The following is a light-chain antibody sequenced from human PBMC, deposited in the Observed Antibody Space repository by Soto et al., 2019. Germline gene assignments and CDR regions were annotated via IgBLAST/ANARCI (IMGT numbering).Light chain of an antibody. CDR2: DVYGVS. V-gene: IGLV2-11*01. CDR1: ISDNF. Sequence: QSALTQPRSVSGSPGQSVTISCTGSISDNFVSWYQQHPGKAPKLMIYDVYGVSKRPSGVPDRFSGSKSGNTASLTISGLQADDEADYYCCSNTGSIIYVFGTGTKLTVL. J-gene: IGLJ1*01. CDR3: CSNTGSIIYV.